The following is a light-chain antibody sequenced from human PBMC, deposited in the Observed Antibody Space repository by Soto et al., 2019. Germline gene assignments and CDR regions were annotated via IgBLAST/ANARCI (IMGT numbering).Light chain of an antibody. CDR2: STN. J-gene: IGLJ3*02. V-gene: IGLV8-61*01. Sequence: QAVVTQEPSSSVSPGGTVTLTCGLSSGSVSTSHHPSWYQQAPGQSPRTLIYSTNARSSGVPGRFSGSILGNKAALTITGAQADDDSDYYCVLYVGSGIWVFGGGTKLTVL. CDR1: SGSVSTSHH. CDR3: VLYVGSGIWV.